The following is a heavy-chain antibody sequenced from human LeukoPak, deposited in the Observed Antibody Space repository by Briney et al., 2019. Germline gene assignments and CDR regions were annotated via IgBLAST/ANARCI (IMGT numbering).Heavy chain of an antibody. CDR2: ISYDGSNK. V-gene: IGHV3-30-3*01. J-gene: IGHJ6*02. CDR3: AREVGVTGTTRYYYYGMDV. Sequence: GGSLRLSCAASGFTFSSYAMHWVRQAPGKGLEWVAVISYDGSNKYYADSVKGRFTISRDNSKNTLYLQMNSLRAEDTVVYYCAREVGVTGTTRYYYYGMDVWGQGTTVTVSS. CDR1: GFTFSSYA. D-gene: IGHD1-7*01.